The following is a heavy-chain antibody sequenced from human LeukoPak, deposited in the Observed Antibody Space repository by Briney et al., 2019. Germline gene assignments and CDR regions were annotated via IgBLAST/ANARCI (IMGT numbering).Heavy chain of an antibody. CDR2: IRYDGSNK. CDR3: AKVRYYGSGSYYFDY. Sequence: PGGSLRLSCAASGFTFSSYGMHWVRQAPGKGLEWVAFIRYDGSNKYYADSVKGRFTISRDNSKNTLYLQMNSLRAEDTAVYYCAKVRYYGSGSYYFDYWGQGTLVTVSS. CDR1: GFTFSSYG. D-gene: IGHD3-10*01. V-gene: IGHV3-30*02. J-gene: IGHJ4*02.